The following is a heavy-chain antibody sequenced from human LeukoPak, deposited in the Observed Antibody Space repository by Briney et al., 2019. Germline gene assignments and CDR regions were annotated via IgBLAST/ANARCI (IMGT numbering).Heavy chain of an antibody. CDR3: AREAQRGYSGYVKD. CDR1: GGSISSYY. Sequence: PSETLSLTRTVSGGSISSYYWSWIRQPPGKGLEWIGYIYYSGSTNYNPSLKSRVTISVDTSKNQFSLKLSSVTAADTAVYYCAREAQRGYSGYVKDWGQGTLVTVSS. D-gene: IGHD5-12*01. J-gene: IGHJ4*02. CDR2: IYYSGST. V-gene: IGHV4-59*01.